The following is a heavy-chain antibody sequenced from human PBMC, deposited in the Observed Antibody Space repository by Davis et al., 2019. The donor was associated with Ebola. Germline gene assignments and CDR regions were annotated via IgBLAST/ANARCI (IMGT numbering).Heavy chain of an antibody. V-gene: IGHV3-23*01. CDR2: ISNSGVRT. Sequence: GESLKISCAASGFTFSSFAMSWVRQAPGKGLEWVSAISNSGVRTYYADSVKGRFTISRDNSKNTLYLQLNNLRAEDTAQYYCAMRAVGAAGYYQFYYVLDVWGRGTTVTVSS. D-gene: IGHD1-26*01. CDR3: AMRAVGAAGYYQFYYVLDV. CDR1: GFTFSSFA. J-gene: IGHJ6*02.